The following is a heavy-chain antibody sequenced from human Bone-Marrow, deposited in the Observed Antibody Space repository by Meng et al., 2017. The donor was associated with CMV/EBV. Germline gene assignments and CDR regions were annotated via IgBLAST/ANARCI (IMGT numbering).Heavy chain of an antibody. V-gene: IGHV1-46*01. CDR3: ARGREEWLLFDY. CDR1: GYTFTSYY. D-gene: IGHD3-3*01. J-gene: IGHJ4*02. Sequence: ASVKVSCKASGYTFTSYYMHWVRQAPGQGLEWMGIINPSGGSTSYAQKFQGRVTMTRDTSTSTVYMELRSLRSDDTAVYYCARGREEWLLFDYWGQGTLVTVSS. CDR2: INPSGGST.